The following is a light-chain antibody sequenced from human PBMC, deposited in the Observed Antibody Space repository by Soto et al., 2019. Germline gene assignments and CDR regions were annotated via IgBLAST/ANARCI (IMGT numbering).Light chain of an antibody. CDR1: QSFSSSY. J-gene: IGKJ5*01. CDR3: QQYGTSIT. Sequence: EIVLTQSPGTLSLSPGERATLSCRASQSFSSSYLAWYQQKPGQAPSLLIFGASSRATGIPDRFSGSGSGTDFTLTSSRLEPEDFEVYYCQQYGTSITFGQGTRLEI. CDR2: GAS. V-gene: IGKV3-20*01.